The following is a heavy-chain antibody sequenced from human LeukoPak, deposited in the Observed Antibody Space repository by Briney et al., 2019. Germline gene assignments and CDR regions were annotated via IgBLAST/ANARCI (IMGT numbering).Heavy chain of an antibody. V-gene: IGHV1-46*01. J-gene: IGHJ5*02. CDR3: ARGFSGSYSVGSWFDP. CDR1: GYTFTSYY. D-gene: IGHD1-26*01. Sequence: ASVKVSCKASGYTFTSYYMHWVRQAPGQGLEWMGIINPSGGSTSYAQRFQGRVTMTRDTSTSTVYMELSSLRSGDTAVYYCARGFSGSYSVGSWFDPWGQGTLVTVSS. CDR2: INPSGGST.